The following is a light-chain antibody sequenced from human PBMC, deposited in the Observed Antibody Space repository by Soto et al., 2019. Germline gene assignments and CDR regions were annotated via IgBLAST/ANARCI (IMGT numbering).Light chain of an antibody. CDR2: GAS. V-gene: IGKV3-20*01. Sequence: EIVLTQSPVTLSLSPDERATLSCSASQSVSSSYLAWYQQKPGQAPRLLIYGASSRATGIPDRFSGSGSGTAFTLTISRVEPEDFAVYYCQQYVSLPITLGQGTRLEIK. J-gene: IGKJ5*01. CDR1: QSVSSSY. CDR3: QQYVSLPIT.